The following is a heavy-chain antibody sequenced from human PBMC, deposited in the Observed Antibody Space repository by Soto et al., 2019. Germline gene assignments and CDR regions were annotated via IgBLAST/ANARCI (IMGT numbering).Heavy chain of an antibody. D-gene: IGHD6-13*01. V-gene: IGHV1-46*03. CDR2: INPSGGST. J-gene: IGHJ4*02. CDR3: AREREPRVAAEFDY. Sequence: QVQLVQSGAEVKKPGASVKVSCKASGYTFTSYYMHWVRQAPGQGLEWMGIINPSGGSTSYAQKFXGXVXXTRDTSTSTVYMELSSLRSEDTAVYYCAREREPRVAAEFDYWGQGTLVTVSS. CDR1: GYTFTSYY.